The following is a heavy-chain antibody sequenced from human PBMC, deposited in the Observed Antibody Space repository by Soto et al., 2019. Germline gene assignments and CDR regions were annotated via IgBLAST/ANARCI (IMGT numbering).Heavy chain of an antibody. CDR2: IIPIFGTA. CDR3: ARDTYYYDSSGYVEGFDY. D-gene: IGHD3-22*01. V-gene: IGHV1-69*06. J-gene: IGHJ4*02. Sequence: QVQLVQSGAEVKKPGSSVKVSRKASGGTFSSYAISWVRQAPGQGLEWMGGIIPIFGTANYAQKFQGRVTITADKSTSTAYMELSSLRSEDTAVYYCARDTYYYDSSGYVEGFDYWGQGTLVTVSS. CDR1: GGTFSSYA.